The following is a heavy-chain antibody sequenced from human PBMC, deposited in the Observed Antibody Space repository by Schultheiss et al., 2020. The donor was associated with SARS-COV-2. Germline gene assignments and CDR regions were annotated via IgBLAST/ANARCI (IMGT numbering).Heavy chain of an antibody. CDR1: GGSIRSTDFY. V-gene: IGHV4-39*01. Sequence: SQTLSLTCTVSGGSIRSTDFYWGWIRQPPGKGLEWIGSLYYSGNTYNNPSLKGRVTISVDTSKNQFSLKLSSVTAADTAVYYCASPSPLTYYSDRSRYFESWGQGTLVTVSS. J-gene: IGHJ4*02. D-gene: IGHD3-22*01. CDR3: ASPSPLTYYSDRSRYFES. CDR2: LYYSGNT.